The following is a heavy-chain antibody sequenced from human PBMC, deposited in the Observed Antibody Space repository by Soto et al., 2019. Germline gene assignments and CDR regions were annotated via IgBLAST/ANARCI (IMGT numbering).Heavy chain of an antibody. CDR3: ARRLGKDNYGMDV. V-gene: IGHV5-10-1*01. J-gene: IGHJ6*02. CDR1: GYSFTSYW. D-gene: IGHD1-26*01. Sequence: PGESLKISCQGSGYSFTSYWISWVRQMPGKGLEWMGRIDPSDSYISYSPSFQGHVTISIDKSNTTAYLQWSTLKASDTAVYFCARRLGKDNYGMDVWGQGTTVTVSS. CDR2: IDPSDSYI.